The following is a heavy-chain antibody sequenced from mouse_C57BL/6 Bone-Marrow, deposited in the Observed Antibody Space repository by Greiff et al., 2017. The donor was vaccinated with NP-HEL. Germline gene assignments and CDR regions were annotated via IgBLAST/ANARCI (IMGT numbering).Heavy chain of an antibody. CDR1: GYTFPSYW. J-gene: IGHJ4*01. V-gene: IGHV1-55*01. CDR3: ARRGSYYAMDY. Sequence: QVQLQQPGAELVKPGASVKMSCKASGYTFPSYWITWVKQRPGQGLEWIGDIYPGSGSTNYNEKFKSKATLTVDTSSSTAYMQLSSLTSEDSAVYYCARRGSYYAMDYWGQGTSVTVSS. CDR2: IYPGSGST.